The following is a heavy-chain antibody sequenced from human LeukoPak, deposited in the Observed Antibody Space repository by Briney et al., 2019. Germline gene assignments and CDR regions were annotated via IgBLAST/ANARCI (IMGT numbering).Heavy chain of an antibody. J-gene: IGHJ5*02. Sequence: ASVKLSCKASGYTFTTYGISWVRQAPGPGLEWMGWISTYNGNTNYAQKLQGRVTMTTDTITTTAYMELRSLRSDDTAVYYCARDHSGNWFDPWGQGTLVTVSS. CDR1: GYTFTTYG. CDR3: ARDHSGNWFDP. V-gene: IGHV1-18*01. CDR2: ISTYNGNT. D-gene: IGHD1-26*01.